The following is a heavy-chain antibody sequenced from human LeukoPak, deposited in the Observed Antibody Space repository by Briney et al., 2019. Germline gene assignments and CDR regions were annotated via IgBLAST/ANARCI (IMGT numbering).Heavy chain of an antibody. Sequence: ASVKVSCKASGYTFTSYDINWVRQATGQGLEWMGWMNPNSGNTGYAQKFQGRVTMTRNTSISTAYMELSSLRSEDTAVYYCARGSSNEPPGILLYYYYYYMDVWGKGTTVTVSS. CDR3: ARGSSNEPPGILLYYYYYYMDV. V-gene: IGHV1-8*01. CDR2: MNPNSGNT. J-gene: IGHJ6*03. D-gene: IGHD1-1*01. CDR1: GYTFTSYD.